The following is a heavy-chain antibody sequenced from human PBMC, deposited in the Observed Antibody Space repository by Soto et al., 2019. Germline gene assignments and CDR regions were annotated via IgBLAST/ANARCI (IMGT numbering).Heavy chain of an antibody. V-gene: IGHV3-43*01. CDR3: ARDGGISSGWVYYYYGMDV. J-gene: IGHJ6*02. D-gene: IGHD6-19*01. CDR1: GFTFDDYT. Sequence: HPGGSLRLSCAASGFTFDDYTMHWVRQAPGKGLEWVSLISWDGGSTYYADSVKGRFTISRDNAKNSLYLQMNSLRAEDTAVYYCARDGGISSGWVYYYYGMDVWGQGTTVTVSS. CDR2: ISWDGGST.